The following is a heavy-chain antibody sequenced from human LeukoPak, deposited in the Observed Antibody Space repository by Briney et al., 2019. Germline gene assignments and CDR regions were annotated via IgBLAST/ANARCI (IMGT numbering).Heavy chain of an antibody. CDR3: SKVFYFQHYYGDYFDY. J-gene: IGHJ4*02. CDR1: GFTFSSYA. CDR2: ISGSGGST. V-gene: IGHV3-23*01. D-gene: IGHD4-17*01. Sequence: GGSLRLSCAASGFTFSSYAMSWVRQAPGKGLEWVSAISGSGGSTYYADSVKGRFTITRDNSKNTLYLQKNSLRAEDTAVYYCSKVFYFQHYYGDYFDYWGQGTLVTVSS.